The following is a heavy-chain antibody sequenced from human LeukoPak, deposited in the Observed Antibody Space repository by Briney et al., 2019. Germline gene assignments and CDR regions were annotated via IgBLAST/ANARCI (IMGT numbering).Heavy chain of an antibody. CDR1: GGSISSYY. Sequence: SETLSLTCSVTGGSISSYYWSWIRQPPGKGLEWIGYIYYSGSTNYNPPLKSRVTISVDMSNNQFSLKLRSVTAADTAVYYCARRVATIYRHYFDYRGHGTLVTVSS. D-gene: IGHD5-12*01. J-gene: IGHJ4*01. CDR3: ARRVATIYRHYFDY. CDR2: IYYSGST. V-gene: IGHV4-59*01.